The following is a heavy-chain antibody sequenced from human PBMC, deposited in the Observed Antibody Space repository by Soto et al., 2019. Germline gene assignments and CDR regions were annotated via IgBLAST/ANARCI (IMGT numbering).Heavy chain of an antibody. V-gene: IGHV3-48*04. CDR1: GFTFSSYS. Sequence: GGSLRLSCAASGFTFSSYSMNWVRQAPGKGLEWVSYISSSSSTIYYADSVKGRFTISRDNAKNSLYLQMNSLRAEDTAVYYCATDQPSRIAAAGTDYYYGIDVWGQGTTVTVSS. D-gene: IGHD6-13*01. J-gene: IGHJ6*02. CDR2: ISSSSSTI. CDR3: ATDQPSRIAAAGTDYYYGIDV.